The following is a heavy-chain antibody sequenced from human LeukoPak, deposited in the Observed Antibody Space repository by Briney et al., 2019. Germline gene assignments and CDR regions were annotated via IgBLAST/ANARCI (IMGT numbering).Heavy chain of an antibody. CDR2: FDPEDGET. CDR3: ATDLSYYDSSGGTKFDP. Sequence: GASVKVSCKVSGYTLTELSMHWVRQAPGKGLEWMGGFDPEDGETIYAQKFQGRVTMTEDTSTDTAYMELSSLRSEDTAVYYCATDLSYYDSSGGTKFDPWGQGTLVTVSS. V-gene: IGHV1-24*01. D-gene: IGHD3-22*01. J-gene: IGHJ5*02. CDR1: GYTLTELS.